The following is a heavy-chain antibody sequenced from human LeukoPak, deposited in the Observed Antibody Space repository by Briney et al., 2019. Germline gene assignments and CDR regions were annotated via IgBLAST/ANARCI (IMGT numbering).Heavy chain of an antibody. CDR1: GFMFNSYV. CDR3: AKTRPLDSSSWSHGDY. J-gene: IGHJ4*02. Sequence: GGSLRLSCAASGFMFNSYVMSWVRQAPGKGLEWVSAISGSGDSTYYGDSVKGRFTISRDNSKNTLYLQMNSLRAEDTAVYYCAKTRPLDSSSWSHGDYWGQGTLVTVSS. V-gene: IGHV3-23*01. D-gene: IGHD6-13*01. CDR2: ISGSGDST.